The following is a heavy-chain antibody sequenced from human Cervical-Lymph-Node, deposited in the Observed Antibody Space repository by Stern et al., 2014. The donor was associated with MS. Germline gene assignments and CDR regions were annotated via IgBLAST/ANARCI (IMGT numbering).Heavy chain of an antibody. J-gene: IGHJ6*02. V-gene: IGHV1-69*01. CDR1: GGTFSSYA. D-gene: IGHD3-22*01. Sequence: QVQLVESGAEVKKPGSSVKVSCKASGGTFSSYAISWVRQAPGQGLEWMGGIIPIFGTANYAQKFQGRVTITADESTSTAYMELSSLRSEDTAVYYCARETVVVITTDYYYGMDVWGQGTTVTVSS. CDR3: ARETVVVITTDYYYGMDV. CDR2: IIPIFGTA.